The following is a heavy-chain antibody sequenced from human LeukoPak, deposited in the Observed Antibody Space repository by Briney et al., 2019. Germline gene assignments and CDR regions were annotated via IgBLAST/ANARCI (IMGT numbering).Heavy chain of an antibody. Sequence: ETLSLTCTVSGGSISSYYWSWIRQPPGKGLEWIGYIYSSGSTNYNPSLKSRVTISVDTSKNQFSLKLTSVTAADTAVYYCARDNLGIIDYWGQGTLVTVSS. J-gene: IGHJ4*02. D-gene: IGHD1-14*01. CDR2: IYSSGST. CDR3: ARDNLGIIDY. V-gene: IGHV4-59*01. CDR1: GGSISSYY.